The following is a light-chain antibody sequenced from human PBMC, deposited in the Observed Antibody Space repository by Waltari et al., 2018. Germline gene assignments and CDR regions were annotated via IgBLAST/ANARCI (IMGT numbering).Light chain of an antibody. J-gene: IGLJ3*02. Sequence: QPVLIQPPSSSASPGESTRLTCTLPSDIHVDDFIIYWYQQKPGSPPRFLLYYNADSEKAQGSGVPSRFSGSKDASANAGILLISGLQSEDEADYYCMFWPNNVWVFGGGTKLTVL. V-gene: IGLV5-37*01. CDR3: MFWPNNVWV. CDR1: SDIHVDDFI. CDR2: YNADSEK.